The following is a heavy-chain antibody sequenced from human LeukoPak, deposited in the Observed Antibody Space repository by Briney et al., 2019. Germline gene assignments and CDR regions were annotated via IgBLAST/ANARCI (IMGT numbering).Heavy chain of an antibody. D-gene: IGHD6-19*01. J-gene: IGHJ4*02. Sequence: GGSLRLSCAASGFTFSSYGMHWVRQAPGKGLEWVSYISSSGSTIYYADSVKGRFTISRDNAKNSLYLQMNSLRAEDTAVYYCARGIAVAGTVQDWGQGTLVTVSS. CDR3: ARGIAVAGTVQD. CDR2: ISSSGSTI. V-gene: IGHV3-48*04. CDR1: GFTFSSYG.